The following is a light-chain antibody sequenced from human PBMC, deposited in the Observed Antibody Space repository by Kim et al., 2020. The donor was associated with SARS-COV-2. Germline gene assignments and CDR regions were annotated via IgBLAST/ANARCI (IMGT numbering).Light chain of an antibody. CDR2: DIS. CDR3: LLSHSDARPVE. V-gene: IGLV7-46*01. J-gene: IGLJ2*01. Sequence: GKVTFTCGSTVGAVTRHQYPYWLQQQPGQAPRTLIDDISTKHSGTPARFSGSLLGGKAALILSGAQLEDEAEYYCLLSHSDARPVEFGGGTQLTVL. CDR1: VGAVTRHQY.